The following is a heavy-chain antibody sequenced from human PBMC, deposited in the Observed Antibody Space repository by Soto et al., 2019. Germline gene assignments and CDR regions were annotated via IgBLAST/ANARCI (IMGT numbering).Heavy chain of an antibody. D-gene: IGHD6-19*01. J-gene: IGHJ4*02. CDR3: ARGGYSSGCDY. CDR1: GYTFTSYA. V-gene: IGHV1-3*01. CDR2: INAGNGDT. Sequence: QVQLVQSWAEVKKPGASVKVSCKASGYTFTSYAMHWVLQAPGQRLECMGWINAGNGDTKYSQKFQGRVTITRDTTASTAYMEMNSLSSEDTAVYYCARGGYSSGCDYWGQGTLVTVSS.